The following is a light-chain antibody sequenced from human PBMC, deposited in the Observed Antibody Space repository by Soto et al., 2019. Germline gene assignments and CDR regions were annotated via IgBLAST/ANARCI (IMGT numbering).Light chain of an antibody. V-gene: IGKV1-27*01. J-gene: IGKJ1*01. CDR1: QGISNY. CDR2: AES. CDR3: QKYNSAPKT. Sequence: DPLMTHAPSALSGSLAHRATLTCRASQGISNYLAWYQQKPGKVPKLLIYAESTLQSGVPSRFSGSGSGKDFTLTISSLHTEDVETYYCQKYNSAPKTCGQGTKGDIK.